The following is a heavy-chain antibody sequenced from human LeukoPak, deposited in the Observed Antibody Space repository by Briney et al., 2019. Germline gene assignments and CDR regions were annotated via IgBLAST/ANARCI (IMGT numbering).Heavy chain of an antibody. CDR1: GFTVSSNY. CDR3: ARGGPDCSGGSCYVS. D-gene: IGHD2-15*01. CDR2: IYSGGTT. V-gene: IGHV3-53*01. Sequence: GGSLRLSCAASGFTVSSNYMNWVRQAPGKGPEWVSVIYSGGTTYYADSVKGRFTISRDNSKNTLYLQMNSLRAEGTAVYYCARGGPDCSGGSCYVSWGQGTLVTVSS. J-gene: IGHJ5*02.